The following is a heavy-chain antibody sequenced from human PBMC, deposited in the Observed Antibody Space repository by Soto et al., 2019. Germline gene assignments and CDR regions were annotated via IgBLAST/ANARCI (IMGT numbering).Heavy chain of an antibody. V-gene: IGHV1-69*01. CDR1: GGTFSSYA. J-gene: IGHJ6*02. CDR3: ARGDPDVPAAILNYYYGMDV. Sequence: QVQLVQSGAEVKKPGSSVKVSCKASGGTFSSYAISWVRQAPGQGLEWMGGIIPIFGTANYAQKFQGRVTITADESTSTAYMELSSLRAEDTAVYYCARGDPDVPAAILNYYYGMDVWGQGTTVTVSS. CDR2: IIPIFGTA. D-gene: IGHD2-2*01.